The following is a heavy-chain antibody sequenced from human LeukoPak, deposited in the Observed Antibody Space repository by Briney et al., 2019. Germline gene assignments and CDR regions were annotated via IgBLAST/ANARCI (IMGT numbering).Heavy chain of an antibody. Sequence: GASVKVSCKASGYTFTSYGISWVRQAPGQGLEWMGWISAYNGNTNYAQKLQGRVTMTTDTSTSTAYMELRSLRSDDTAVYYCARDLWYCSSTSCSPMDVWGKGTTVTVSS. J-gene: IGHJ6*03. CDR2: ISAYNGNT. CDR1: GYTFTSYG. V-gene: IGHV1-18*01. CDR3: ARDLWYCSSTSCSPMDV. D-gene: IGHD2-2*01.